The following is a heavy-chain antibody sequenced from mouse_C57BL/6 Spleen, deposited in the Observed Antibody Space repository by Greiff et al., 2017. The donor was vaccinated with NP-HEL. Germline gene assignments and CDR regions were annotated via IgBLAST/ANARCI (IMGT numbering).Heavy chain of an antibody. CDR3: AAYGYDYAMDY. D-gene: IGHD2-2*01. V-gene: IGHV1-82*01. CDR2: IYPGDGDT. Sequence: QVQLQQSGPELVKPGASVKISCKASGYAFSSSWMNWVKQRPGKGLEWIGRIYPGDGDTNYNGKFKGKATLTADKSSSTAYMQLSSLTSEDSAVYFCAAYGYDYAMDYWGQGTSVTVSS. CDR1: GYAFSSSW. J-gene: IGHJ4*01.